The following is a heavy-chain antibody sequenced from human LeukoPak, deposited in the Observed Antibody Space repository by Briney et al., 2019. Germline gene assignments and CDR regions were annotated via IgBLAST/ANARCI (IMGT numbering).Heavy chain of an antibody. CDR2: IYYTGST. D-gene: IGHD6-13*01. CDR3: ARDPPQPGITAAGYFDL. Sequence: PSETLSLTCTVSGGSISSYSWSWIRQPPGRGLEWIGYIYYTGSTNYNPSLKSRVTISVDTSKNQFSLKVRSVTAADTAVYYCARDPPQPGITAAGYFDLWGRGTLVTVSS. CDR1: GGSISSYS. J-gene: IGHJ2*01. V-gene: IGHV4-59*01.